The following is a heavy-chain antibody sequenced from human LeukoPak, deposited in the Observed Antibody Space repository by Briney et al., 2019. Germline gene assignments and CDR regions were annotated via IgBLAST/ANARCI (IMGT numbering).Heavy chain of an antibody. CDR2: TSVYNSNT. D-gene: IGHD6-13*01. V-gene: IGHV1-18*01. Sequence: GASVTVSCTASGYTFTSYGISWVRQAAGQGLEWMGWTSVYNSNTKYAQKLQGRVTMTTDISTSTAYMELRGLRSDDTAVYYCARDMVGLAADGNWFDPWGQGTLVTVSA. CDR1: GYTFTSYG. J-gene: IGHJ5*02. CDR3: ARDMVGLAADGNWFDP.